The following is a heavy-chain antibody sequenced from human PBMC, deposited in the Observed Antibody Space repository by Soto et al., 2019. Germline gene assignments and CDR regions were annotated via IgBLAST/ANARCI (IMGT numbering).Heavy chain of an antibody. CDR1: VFTFVRYS. V-gene: IGHV3-23*01. J-gene: IGHJ4*02. Sequence: VVSRILACSSSVFTFVRYSIEWVRQAPGKGLEWVAGISGSGIVTYYADSLKGRFTISRDNSKNTLYLQMNSLRAEDMAGYYCAKASSGYYDTFDYWGQGTLLTVSS. D-gene: IGHD3-22*01. CDR2: ISGSGIVT. CDR3: AKASSGYYDTFDY.